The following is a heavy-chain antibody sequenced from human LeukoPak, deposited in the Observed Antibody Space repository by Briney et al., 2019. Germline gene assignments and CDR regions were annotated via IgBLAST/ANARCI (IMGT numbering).Heavy chain of an antibody. CDR1: GGTFSSYA. CDR3: AREADSSGYYYPGY. V-gene: IGHV1-69*04. CDR2: IIPIFGIA. Sequence: SVKVSCKASGGTFSSYAISWVRQAPGQGLEWMGRIIPIFGIANHAQKFQGRVTITADKSTSTAYMELSSLRSEDTAVYYCAREADSSGYYYPGYWGQGTLVTVSS. J-gene: IGHJ4*02. D-gene: IGHD3-22*01.